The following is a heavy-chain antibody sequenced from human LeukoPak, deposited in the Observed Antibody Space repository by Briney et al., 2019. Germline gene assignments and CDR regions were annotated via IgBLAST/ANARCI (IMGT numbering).Heavy chain of an antibody. CDR2: IYDDGSKE. D-gene: IGHD3-3*02. V-gene: IGHV3-33*01. CDR3: ERHFKSGYVDS. J-gene: IGHJ4*02. Sequence: PGGSLRLSCAASGFTFINYGIHWVRQAPGKGMEWVAVIYDDGSKEYFADSVKGRFTISRDNSKNTVLLQMNRLRVEDTAVFYCERHFKSGYVDSWGQGTLVTVSS. CDR1: GFTFINYG.